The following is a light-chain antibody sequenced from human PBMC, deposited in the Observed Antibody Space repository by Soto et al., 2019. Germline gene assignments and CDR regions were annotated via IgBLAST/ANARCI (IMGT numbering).Light chain of an antibody. V-gene: IGKV3-15*01. CDR1: QSVSSN. CDR3: QQYNSWPPYT. J-gene: IGKJ2*01. CDR2: GVS. Sequence: EIVMTQSPATLSVSPGERATLSCRASQSVSSNVAWYQQKPGQAPRLLIYGVSTRATGIPARFSGSGSGTEFTLTISSLQSEDFAVYYCQQYNSWPPYTFGQGTTLEI.